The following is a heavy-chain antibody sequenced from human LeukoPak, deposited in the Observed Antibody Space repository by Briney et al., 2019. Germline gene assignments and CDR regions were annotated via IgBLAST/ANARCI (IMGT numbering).Heavy chain of an antibody. D-gene: IGHD6-6*01. CDR1: GFTFSSYA. J-gene: IGHJ4*02. Sequence: GGSLRLSCATSGFTFSSYAMSWVRQAPGKGLEWVSAISGSGGSTYYADSVKGRFTISRDNSKNTLYLQMNSLRAEDTAVYYCAKDIRYSSSSASYDYWGQGTLVTVSS. V-gene: IGHV3-23*01. CDR2: ISGSGGST. CDR3: AKDIRYSSSSASYDY.